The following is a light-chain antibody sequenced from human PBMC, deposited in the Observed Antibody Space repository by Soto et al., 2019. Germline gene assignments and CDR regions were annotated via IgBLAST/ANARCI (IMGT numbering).Light chain of an antibody. CDR2: GES. CDR1: QSVSNNY. V-gene: IGKV3D-20*02. Sequence: EIVLTQSPGILSLSPGERATLSCRASQSVSNNYLAWYQQKPGQAPRLLIYGESGRASGIPDRFSGGGSGADFTLIISSLEPEDFAVYYCQQRSNWPRTFGQGTKVDIK. J-gene: IGKJ1*01. CDR3: QQRSNWPRT.